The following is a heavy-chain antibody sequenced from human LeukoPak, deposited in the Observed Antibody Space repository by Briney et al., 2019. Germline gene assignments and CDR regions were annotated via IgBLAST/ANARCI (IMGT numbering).Heavy chain of an antibody. CDR1: GGFVSSYY. V-gene: IGHV4-59*02. J-gene: IGHJ4*02. CDR3: ARGWGYFDY. D-gene: IGHD3-16*01. CDR2: IYYSGST. Sequence: SETLSLTCTVSGGFVSSYYWSWIRQPPGKGLEWIGHIYYSGSTNYNPSLKSRVTISVDTSKNQVSLKLSSVTAADTAVYYCARGWGYFDYGGQGTLVTVSS.